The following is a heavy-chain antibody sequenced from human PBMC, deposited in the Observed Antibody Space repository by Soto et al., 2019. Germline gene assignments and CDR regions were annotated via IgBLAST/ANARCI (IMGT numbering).Heavy chain of an antibody. D-gene: IGHD1-26*01. CDR2: ISSSSTI. J-gene: IGHJ6*02. Sequence: GGSLRLSCAASGFTFSSYSMNWVRQAPGKGLEWVSYISSSSTIYYADSVKGRFTISRDNAKNSLYLQMNSLRDEDTAVYYCASAIVGAIYLDYYGMDVWGQGTTVTVSS. CDR1: GFTFSSYS. CDR3: ASAIVGAIYLDYYGMDV. V-gene: IGHV3-48*02.